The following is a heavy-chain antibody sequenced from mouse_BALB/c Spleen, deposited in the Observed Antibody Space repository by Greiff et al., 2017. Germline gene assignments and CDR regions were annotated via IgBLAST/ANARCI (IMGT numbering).Heavy chain of an antibody. J-gene: IGHJ1*01. CDR2: IRLKSNNYAT. V-gene: IGHV6-6*02. D-gene: IGHD1-1*01. CDR1: GFTFSNYW. Sequence: EVKLMESGGGLVQPGGSMKLSCVASGFTFSNYWMNWVRQSPEKGLEWVAEIRLKSNNYATHYAESVKGRFTISRDDSKSSVYLQMNNLRAEDTGIYYCTRKYGSSGWYFDVWGAGTTVTVSS. CDR3: TRKYGSSGWYFDV.